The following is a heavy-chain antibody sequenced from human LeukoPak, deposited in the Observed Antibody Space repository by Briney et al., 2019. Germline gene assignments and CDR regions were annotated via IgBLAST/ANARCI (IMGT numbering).Heavy chain of an antibody. CDR1: GFTFTTYE. CDR2: ISSSGSSI. Sequence: PGGSLRLSCVGYGFTFTTYEMNWVRQAPGKGLEWISYISSSGSSIYYTDSVKGRFTISRDNAKNSLYLQMHSLRDEDTAVYYCVRGGNYGHLWNAFDVWGQGTMVTIFS. J-gene: IGHJ3*01. D-gene: IGHD3-10*01. V-gene: IGHV3-48*03. CDR3: VRGGNYGHLWNAFDV.